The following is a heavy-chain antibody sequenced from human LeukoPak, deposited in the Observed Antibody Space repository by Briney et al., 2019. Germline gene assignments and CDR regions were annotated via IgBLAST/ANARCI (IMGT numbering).Heavy chain of an antibody. CDR1: GFTFSSYA. J-gene: IGHJ4*02. CDR3: ATTIGGYNYGPSFDY. CDR2: ISGSGGST. Sequence: GGSLRLSCAASGFTFSSYAMSWVRQAPGKGLEWVSAISGSGGSTHYADSVKGRFTISRDNSKNTLYLQMNSLRAEDTAVYYCATTIGGYNYGPSFDYWGQGTLVTVSS. V-gene: IGHV3-23*01. D-gene: IGHD5-18*01.